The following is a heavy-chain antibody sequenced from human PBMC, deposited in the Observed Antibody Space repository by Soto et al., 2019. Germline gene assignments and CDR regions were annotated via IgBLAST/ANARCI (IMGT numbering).Heavy chain of an antibody. CDR2: IYYSGSA. CDR1: GGSISGFY. Sequence: PSETLALTCTMSGGSISGFYWGWIRQPPGKGLEWIGNIYYSGSANHDPSLGSRVTISLNPSKNQFSLNLNSVTAADTAIYYCARWTYCGGDCYWLDFWGQGTLVTVSS. V-gene: IGHV4-59*01. D-gene: IGHD2-21*02. J-gene: IGHJ4*02. CDR3: ARWTYCGGDCYWLDF.